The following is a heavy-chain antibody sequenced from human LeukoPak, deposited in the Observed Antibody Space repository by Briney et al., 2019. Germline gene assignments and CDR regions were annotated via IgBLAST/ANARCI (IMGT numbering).Heavy chain of an antibody. CDR1: GYTFSTYG. CDR2: ISPYNGVT. Sequence: ASVKVSRKASGYTFSTYGINWVRQAPGQGLEWMGWISPYNGVTNYAQRFQGRVTMTTDTFMTTAYMELNSLRYDDTAVYYCARDFGKSWVYPHWFDPWGQGTLVTVSS. J-gene: IGHJ5*02. D-gene: IGHD5/OR15-5a*01. CDR3: ARDFGKSWVYPHWFDP. V-gene: IGHV1-18*01.